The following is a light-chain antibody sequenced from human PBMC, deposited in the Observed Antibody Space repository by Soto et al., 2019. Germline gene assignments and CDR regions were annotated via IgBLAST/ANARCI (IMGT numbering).Light chain of an antibody. Sequence: QSALTQPASVSGSPGQSITISCTGTSSDVGGYNFVSWYQHHPGKAPKLVISKVTNRPSGVSDRFSASKSGNTASLTIYGLQAEDEADYYCSSFSSSSTLEGVFGNGTKLTVL. CDR3: SSFSSSSTLEGV. CDR1: SSDVGGYNF. V-gene: IGLV2-14*01. J-gene: IGLJ1*01. CDR2: KVT.